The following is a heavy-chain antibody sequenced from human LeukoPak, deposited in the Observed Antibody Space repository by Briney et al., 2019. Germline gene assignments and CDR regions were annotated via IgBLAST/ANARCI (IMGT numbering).Heavy chain of an antibody. V-gene: IGHV4-39*07. CDR1: GGSISSSSYY. CDR2: IYFSGTT. D-gene: IGHD2-15*01. J-gene: IGHJ6*03. CDR3: ARVHPPVDMDV. Sequence: PSETLSLTCTVSGGSISSSSYYWGWIRQPPGKGLEWIGSIYFSGTTYYNPSLQSRVTISVDTAKNQFSLKLSSVTAADTAVYYCARVHPPVDMDVWGKGTTVTVSS.